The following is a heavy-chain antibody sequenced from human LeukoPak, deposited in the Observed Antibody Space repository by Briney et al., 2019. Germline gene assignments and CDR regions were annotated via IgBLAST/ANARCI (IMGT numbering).Heavy chain of an antibody. Sequence: PGGSLRLSCAASGFTFSSYRMHWVRQAPGKGLEWVGRIKSKTDGGTTDYAAPVKGRFTISRDDSKNTLYLQMNSLKTEDTAVYYCTTERGSSGYCYFSVWGLGTLVTVSS. CDR2: IKSKTDGGTT. D-gene: IGHD3-22*01. V-gene: IGHV3-15*01. CDR3: TTERGSSGYCYFSV. CDR1: GFTFSSYR. J-gene: IGHJ4*02.